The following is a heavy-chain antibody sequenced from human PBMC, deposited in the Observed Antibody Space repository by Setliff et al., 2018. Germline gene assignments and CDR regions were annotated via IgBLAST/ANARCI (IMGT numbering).Heavy chain of an antibody. CDR3: ALTTLSLCSGGNCPNALDI. CDR2: ISGFNGVT. CDR1: GYILTSSG. Sequence: ASVKVSCKASGYILTSSGITWVRQAPGQGLEWMGWISGFNGVTDYAQTFQGRITMATDTSTKMAHMELSSLRSDDTAVYFCALTTLSLCSGGNCPNALDIWGQGTMVTVSS. V-gene: IGHV1-18*01. J-gene: IGHJ3*02. D-gene: IGHD2-15*01.